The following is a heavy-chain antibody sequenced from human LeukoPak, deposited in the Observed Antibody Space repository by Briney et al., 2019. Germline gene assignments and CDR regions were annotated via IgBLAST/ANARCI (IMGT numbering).Heavy chain of an antibody. Sequence: ASETLSLTCTVSGDPFSSHYWTWIRQPPGKGLEWIGYISYIGSTNYSPSLKSRVTISIDTSKNQFSLKLSSVTAADTAVYYCARDLVTVTKGFDIWGQGTMVSVSS. CDR1: GDPFSSHY. J-gene: IGHJ3*02. CDR2: ISYIGST. D-gene: IGHD4-17*01. CDR3: ARDLVTVTKGFDI. V-gene: IGHV4-59*11.